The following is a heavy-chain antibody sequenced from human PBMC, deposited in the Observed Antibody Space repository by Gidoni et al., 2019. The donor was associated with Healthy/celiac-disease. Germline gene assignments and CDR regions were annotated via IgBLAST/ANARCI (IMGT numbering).Heavy chain of an antibody. CDR2: ISGSGGST. CDR3: AKSATSVPYYDFWSGYYSWGVDV. Sequence: AISGSGGSTYYADSVKGRFTISRDNSKNTLYLQMNSLRAEDTAVYYCAKSATSVPYYDFWSGYYSWGVDVWGQGTTVTVSS. V-gene: IGHV3-23*01. D-gene: IGHD3-3*01. J-gene: IGHJ6*02.